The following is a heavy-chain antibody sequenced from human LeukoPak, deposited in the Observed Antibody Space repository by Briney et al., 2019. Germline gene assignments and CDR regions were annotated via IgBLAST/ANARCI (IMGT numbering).Heavy chain of an antibody. D-gene: IGHD3-10*01. V-gene: IGHV3-74*01. CDR3: ARFPFGKFPRRLNYFDY. CDR2: INSDSDGSST. J-gene: IGHJ4*02. Sequence: GGSLRLSCEASGFTLSSYWMHWVRQAPGKGLVWVSRINSDSDGSSTSYAGSVKGRFTISRDNAKNTLYLQMNSLRAEDTAVYYCARFPFGKFPRRLNYFDYWGQGTLVTVSS. CDR1: GFTLSSYW.